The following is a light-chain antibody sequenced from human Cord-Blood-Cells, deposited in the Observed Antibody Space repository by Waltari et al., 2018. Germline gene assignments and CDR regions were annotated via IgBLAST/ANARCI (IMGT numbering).Light chain of an antibody. V-gene: IGKV3-20*01. CDR2: GAS. J-gene: IGKJ4*01. Sequence: EIVLTQSPGTLSLSPGEGATSPCRASQSVSSSYLAWYQQKPGQAPRLLIYGASSRATGIPDRFSGSGSGTDFTLTISRLEPEYFAVYYCQQYGSSPPVTFGGGTKVEIK. CDR3: QQYGSSPPVT. CDR1: QSVSSSY.